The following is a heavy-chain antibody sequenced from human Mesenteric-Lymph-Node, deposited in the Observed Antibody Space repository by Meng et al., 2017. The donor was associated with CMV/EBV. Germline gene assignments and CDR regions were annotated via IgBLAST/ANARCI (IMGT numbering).Heavy chain of an antibody. D-gene: IGHD2-2*01. J-gene: IGHJ4*02. Sequence: CAVYGGSFSGYYWSWIRQPPGKGLEWIGEINHSGSTNYNPSLKSRVTISVDTSKNQFSLKLSSVTAADTAVYYCARQTLGYCSSTRCYEHFDSWGQGTLVTVSS. V-gene: IGHV4-34*01. CDR3: ARQTLGYCSSTRCYEHFDS. CDR1: GGSFSGYY. CDR2: INHSGST.